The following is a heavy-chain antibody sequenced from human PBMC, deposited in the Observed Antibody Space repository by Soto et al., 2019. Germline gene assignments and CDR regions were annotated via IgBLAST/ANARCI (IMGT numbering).Heavy chain of an antibody. J-gene: IGHJ5*02. CDR3: ARDKDHSSSWYHP. D-gene: IGHD6-13*01. V-gene: IGHV1-18*01. Sequence: QVQLVQSGAEVKKPGASVKVSCKASGYTFTSYGISWVRQAPGQGLEWMGWISAYNGNTNYAQKLQGRVTMTTDTATSPANTELRSLRSDDTAVYYCARDKDHSSSWYHPWGQGTLVTVSS. CDR2: ISAYNGNT. CDR1: GYTFTSYG.